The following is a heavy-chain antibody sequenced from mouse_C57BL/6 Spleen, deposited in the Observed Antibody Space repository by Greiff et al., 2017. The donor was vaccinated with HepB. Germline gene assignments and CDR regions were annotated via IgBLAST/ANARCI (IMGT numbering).Heavy chain of an antibody. CDR3: ARSDSQDPLFAY. J-gene: IGHJ3*01. CDR1: GYTFTSYW. CDR2: IYPGSGST. Sequence: VKLQQPGAELVKPGASVKMSCKASGYTFTSYWITWVKQRPGQGLEWIGDIYPGSGSTNYNEKFKSKATLTVDTSSSTAYMQLSSLTSEDSAVYYCARSDSQDPLFAYWGQGTLVTVSA. V-gene: IGHV1-55*01. D-gene: IGHD3-3*01.